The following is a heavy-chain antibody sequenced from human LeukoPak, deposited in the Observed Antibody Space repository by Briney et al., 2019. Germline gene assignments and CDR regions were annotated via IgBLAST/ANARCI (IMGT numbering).Heavy chain of an antibody. D-gene: IGHD3-3*01. Sequence: VASVKVSCKASGYTFTSYDINWVRQATGQGLEWMGWMNPNSGNTGYAQKFQGRVTMTRNTSISTAYMELSSLRSEDTAVYYCALGGNYDFWSGYYSDYFDYWGQGTLVTVSS. J-gene: IGHJ4*02. V-gene: IGHV1-8*01. CDR2: MNPNSGNT. CDR1: GYTFTSYD. CDR3: ALGGNYDFWSGYYSDYFDY.